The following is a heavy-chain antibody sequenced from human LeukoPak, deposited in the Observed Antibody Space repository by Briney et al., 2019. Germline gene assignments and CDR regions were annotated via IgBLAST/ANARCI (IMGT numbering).Heavy chain of an antibody. J-gene: IGHJ4*02. CDR3: ARVPRLVPVDY. CDR1: GYTLTELS. CDR2: ISAYNGNT. Sequence: RASVNVSCKVSGYTLTELSMHWVRQAPGQGLEWMGWISAYNGNTNYAQKLQGRVTMTTDTSTSTAYMELRSLRSDDTAVYYCARVPRLVPVDYWGQGTLVTVSS. V-gene: IGHV1-18*01. D-gene: IGHD6-19*01.